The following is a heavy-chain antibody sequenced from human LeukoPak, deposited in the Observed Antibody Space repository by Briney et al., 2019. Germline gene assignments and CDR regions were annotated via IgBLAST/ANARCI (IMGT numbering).Heavy chain of an antibody. CDR2: IYPGDSDT. J-gene: IGHJ4*02. D-gene: IGHD6-6*01. CDR1: GYSFTTYW. V-gene: IGHV5-51*01. Sequence: GESLKISCKASGYSFTTYWIGWVRQVPGKGLEWMGIIYPGDSDTRYSPSFQGQVTISADKSISTAYLQWSSLKASDTAMYYCARQGYSSSPDYWGQGTLVTVSS. CDR3: ARQGYSSSPDY.